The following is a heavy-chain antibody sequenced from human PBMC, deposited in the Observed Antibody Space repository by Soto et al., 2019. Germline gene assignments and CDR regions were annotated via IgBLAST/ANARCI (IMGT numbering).Heavy chain of an antibody. V-gene: IGHV3-33*01. CDR2: IWYDGSNK. CDR3: ASELRYFDWFPRAYYYGMDV. CDR1: GFTFSSYG. D-gene: IGHD3-9*01. J-gene: IGHJ6*02. Sequence: GGSLRLSCAASGFTFSSYGMHWVRQAPGKGLEWVAVIWYDGSNKYYADSVKGRFTISRDNAKNSLYLQMNSLRAEDTAVYYCASELRYFDWFPRAYYYGMDVWGQGTTVTVSS.